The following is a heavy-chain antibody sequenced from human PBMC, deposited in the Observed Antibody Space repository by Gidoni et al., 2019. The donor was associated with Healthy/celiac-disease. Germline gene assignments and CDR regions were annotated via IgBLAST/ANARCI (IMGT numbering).Heavy chain of an antibody. D-gene: IGHD2-15*01. J-gene: IGHJ6*02. CDR3: ARDTIVVVVAAATETSYYYYGMDV. CDR1: GYTLTSSG. V-gene: IGHV1-18*01. CDR2: ISAYNGNT. Sequence: QVQLVQSGAEVKKPGASVKVSCKASGYTLTSSGISWVRQAPGQGLEWMGWISAYNGNTNSAQKLQGRVTMTTATSTSTAYRELRSLRSDDTAVYYCARDTIVVVVAAATETSYYYYGMDVWGQGTTVTVSS.